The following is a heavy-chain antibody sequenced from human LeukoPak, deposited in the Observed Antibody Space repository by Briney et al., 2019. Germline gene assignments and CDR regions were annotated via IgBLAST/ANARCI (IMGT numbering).Heavy chain of an antibody. D-gene: IGHD4-11*01. J-gene: IGHJ4*02. Sequence: GGSLRLSCAASGFTSDDYAMHWVRQAPGKGLEWVSGISWNSGSIGYADSVKGRFTISRDNAKNSLYLQMNSLRAEDTALYYCAKDGYSNYLYYFDYWGQGTLVTVSS. CDR2: ISWNSGSI. CDR3: AKDGYSNYLYYFDY. V-gene: IGHV3-9*02. CDR1: GFTSDDYA.